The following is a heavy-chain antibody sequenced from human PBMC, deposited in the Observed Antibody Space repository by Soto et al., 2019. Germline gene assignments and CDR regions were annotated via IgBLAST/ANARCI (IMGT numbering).Heavy chain of an antibody. CDR1: GNSISTTNW. CDR2: IYHSGST. CDR3: ARDVGYHYDGSPSGQFDF. J-gene: IGHJ4*02. V-gene: IGHV4-4*02. D-gene: IGHD3-22*01. Sequence: SETLSLTCVVSGNSISTTNWWSWVRQSSGKGLEWIGEIYHSGSTNYNPSLKSRVTISVDKSKNQFSLKLSSVTAADTAVYYCARDVGYHYDGSPSGQFDFWGQGTLVTVSS.